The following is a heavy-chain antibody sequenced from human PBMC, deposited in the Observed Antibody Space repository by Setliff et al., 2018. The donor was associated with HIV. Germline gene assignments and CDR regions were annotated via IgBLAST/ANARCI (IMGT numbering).Heavy chain of an antibody. V-gene: IGHV3-21*01. CDR3: AKDRIELEWSRFYYYYGMDV. D-gene: IGHD3-3*01. J-gene: IGHJ6*02. CDR1: GFTFSSYS. Sequence: PGESLKISCAASGFTFSSYSMNLVRQAPRKGLEWVSSISSDGSSKTYADSVKDRFTISRDNAKNTLYLQMNSLRAEDTAVYYCAKDRIELEWSRFYYYYGMDVWGQGTTVTVSS. CDR2: ISSDGSSK.